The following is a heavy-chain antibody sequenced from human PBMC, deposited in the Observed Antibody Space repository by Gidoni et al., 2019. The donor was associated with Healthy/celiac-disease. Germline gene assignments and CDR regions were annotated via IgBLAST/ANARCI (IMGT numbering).Heavy chain of an antibody. V-gene: IGHV3-30*18. J-gene: IGHJ2*01. CDR2: ISYDGSNK. Sequence: QVQLVESGGGLVPPGRFLRLTCAAPWFTFSSSCMTLVRQAPGKGLGGVAVISYDGSNKYYADSVKGRFTISRDNSKNTLYLQMNSLRAEDTAVYYCAKDFPQNWYFDLWGRGTLVTVSS. CDR1: WFTFSSSC. CDR3: AKDFPQNWYFDL.